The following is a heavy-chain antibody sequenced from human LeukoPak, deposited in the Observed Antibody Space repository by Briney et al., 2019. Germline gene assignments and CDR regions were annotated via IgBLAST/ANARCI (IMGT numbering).Heavy chain of an antibody. CDR1: GFTFSSYW. CDR3: ARAPPAVEMATNFDY. J-gene: IGHJ4*02. CDR2: INSDGSST. D-gene: IGHD5-24*01. Sequence: GGSLRLSCAASGFTFSSYWMHWVRQASGKGLVWVSRINSDGSSTSYADSVKGRFTISRDNAKNTLYLQMNSLRAEDTAVYYCARAPPAVEMATNFDYWGQGTLVTVSS. V-gene: IGHV3-74*01.